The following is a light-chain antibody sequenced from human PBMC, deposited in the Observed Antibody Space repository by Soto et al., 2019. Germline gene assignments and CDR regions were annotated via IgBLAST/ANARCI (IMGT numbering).Light chain of an antibody. Sequence: DIQLTQSPSFLSASVGDRVTITCRASQGISSYLAWYQQKPGTAPKLLIYAASTLQSGGTSRFSGSGSGTEFRLTVNSLQPEDFATYYCQQLDSYPPTLGGGTKVDIK. CDR1: QGISSY. CDR2: AAS. V-gene: IGKV1-9*01. J-gene: IGKJ4*01. CDR3: QQLDSYPPT.